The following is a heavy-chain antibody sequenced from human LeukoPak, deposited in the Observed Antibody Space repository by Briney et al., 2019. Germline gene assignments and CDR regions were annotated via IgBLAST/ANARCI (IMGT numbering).Heavy chain of an antibody. CDR2: IFNGGST. V-gene: IGHV3-53*01. J-gene: IGHJ1*01. D-gene: IGHD1-26*01. CDR1: GFAVSSNH. CDR3: ATSIVGLAYDEHFQH. Sequence: GGSLRLSCAASGFAVSSNHMNWVRQAPGKGLEWVSVIFNGGSTYYADSVKGRFTISRDNSKNTLYLQMNSLRAEDTAVYYCATSIVGLAYDEHFQHWGQGTLVTVSS.